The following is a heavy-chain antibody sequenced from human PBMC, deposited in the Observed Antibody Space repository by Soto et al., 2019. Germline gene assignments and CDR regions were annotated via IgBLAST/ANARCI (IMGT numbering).Heavy chain of an antibody. D-gene: IGHD3-10*01. CDR3: ARGPRVVMVRGVTHLDY. V-gene: IGHV4-31*03. Sequence: NPSETLSLTCTVSGGSISSGGYYWSWIRQHPGKGLEWIGYIYYSGSTYYNPSLKSRVTISVDTSKNQFSLKLSSVTAADTAVYYCARGPRVVMVRGVTHLDYWGQGTLVTVSS. CDR1: GGSISSGGYY. J-gene: IGHJ4*02. CDR2: IYYSGST.